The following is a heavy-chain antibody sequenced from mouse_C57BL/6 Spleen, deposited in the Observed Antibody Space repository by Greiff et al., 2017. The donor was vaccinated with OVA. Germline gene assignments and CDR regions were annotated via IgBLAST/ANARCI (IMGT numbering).Heavy chain of an antibody. J-gene: IGHJ4*01. CDR2: IDPSDSYT. CDR1: GYTFTSYW. V-gene: IGHV1-69*01. Sequence: QVQLQQPGAELVMPGASVKLSCKASGYTFTSYWMHWVKQRPGQGLEWIGEIDPSDSYTNYNQKFTGKSTLTVDKSSSTAYMQLSSLTSEDSAVYYCARKGPFYAMDYWGQGTSVTVSS. CDR3: ARKGPFYAMDY.